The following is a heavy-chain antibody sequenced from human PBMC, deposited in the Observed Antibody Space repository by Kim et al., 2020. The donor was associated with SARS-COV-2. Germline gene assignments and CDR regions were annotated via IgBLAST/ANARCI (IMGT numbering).Heavy chain of an antibody. Sequence: GGSLRLSCAASGFTFDDYAMHWVRQVPGKGLEWVSGISWNSGSIGYADSVKGRFTISRDNAKNSLYLQMNSLRAEDTALYYCAKDIFLRGSSGGNYFDYWGQGTLVTVSS. CDR3: AKDIFLRGSSGGNYFDY. D-gene: IGHD3-10*01. J-gene: IGHJ4*02. CDR1: GFTFDDYA. CDR2: ISWNSGSI. V-gene: IGHV3-9*01.